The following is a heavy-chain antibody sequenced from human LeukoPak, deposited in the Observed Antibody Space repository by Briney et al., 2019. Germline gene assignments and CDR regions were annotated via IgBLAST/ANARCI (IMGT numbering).Heavy chain of an antibody. CDR1: GGTFSSYA. J-gene: IGHJ4*02. D-gene: IGHD4-17*01. Sequence: ASVKVSCKASGGTFSSYAISWVRQAPGQGLEWMGGIIPIFGTANYAQKLQGRVTMTTDTSTSTAYMELRSLRSDDTAVYYCARDSPTVTRFFDYWGQGTLVTVSS. CDR2: IIPIFGTA. V-gene: IGHV1-69*05. CDR3: ARDSPTVTRFFDY.